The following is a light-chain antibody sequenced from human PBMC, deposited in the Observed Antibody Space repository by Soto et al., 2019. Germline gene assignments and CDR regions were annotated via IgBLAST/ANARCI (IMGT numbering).Light chain of an antibody. J-gene: IGLJ1*01. CDR2: EVT. V-gene: IGLV2-14*01. CDR3: SSYAGSSNV. Sequence: QSVLTQPASVSGSPGQSIAISCTGTRSDVGAYNYVSWYQQHPGKAPKLMISEVTNRPSGVSDRFSGSKSGNTASLTVSGLQAEDEADYYCSSYAGSSNVFGTGTKLTVL. CDR1: RSDVGAYNY.